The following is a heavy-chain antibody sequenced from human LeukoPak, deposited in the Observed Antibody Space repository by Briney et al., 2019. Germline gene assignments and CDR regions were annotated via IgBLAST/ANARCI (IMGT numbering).Heavy chain of an antibody. CDR3: ARGGTQVFYYYYYMDV. D-gene: IGHD1-1*01. Sequence: PGGSLRLSCAASGFTFSNAWMSWVRQAPGKGLVWVSRINSDGSSTSYADSVKGRFTISRDNAKNTLYLQMNSLRAEDTAVYYCARGGTQVFYYYYYMDVWGKGTTVTVSS. CDR1: GFTFSNAW. V-gene: IGHV3-74*01. CDR2: INSDGSST. J-gene: IGHJ6*03.